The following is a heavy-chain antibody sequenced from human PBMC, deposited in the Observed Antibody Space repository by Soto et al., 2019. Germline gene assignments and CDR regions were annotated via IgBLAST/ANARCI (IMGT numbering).Heavy chain of an antibody. J-gene: IGHJ4*02. CDR1: GFTFSTYW. Sequence: EVQLVESGGGLVQPGGSLRLSCAASGFTFSTYWMSWVRQAPGKGLEWVANIKFDGSEKYYVDSLEGRFTISKDNAKNSLYLQMNSLRAEDTAVYYCARVQYTSSWYYYFDHWGQGTLFTVSS. V-gene: IGHV3-7*01. D-gene: IGHD6-13*01. CDR3: ARVQYTSSWYYYFDH. CDR2: IKFDGSEK.